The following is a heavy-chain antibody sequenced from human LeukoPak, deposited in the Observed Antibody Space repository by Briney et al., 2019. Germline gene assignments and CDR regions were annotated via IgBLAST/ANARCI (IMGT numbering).Heavy chain of an antibody. CDR3: AKAKQWLVRSPWFDP. D-gene: IGHD6-19*01. CDR1: VFTFSSNT. J-gene: IGHJ5*02. V-gene: IGHV3-23*01. CDR2: ISGGGGST. Sequence: GGSLRLSCAASVFTFSSNTMIWVRQAPGPGLKWVSAISGGGGSTYYADSVKGRFTISRDNSKNTLYLQMNSLRAEDTAVYYCAKAKQWLVRSPWFDPWGQGTLVTVSS.